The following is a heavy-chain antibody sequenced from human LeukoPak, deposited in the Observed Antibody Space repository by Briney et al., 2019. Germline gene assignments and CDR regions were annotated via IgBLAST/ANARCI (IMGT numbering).Heavy chain of an antibody. CDR2: ISAYNGNT. CDR1: GYTFTSYG. Sequence: ASVRVSCKASGYTFTSYGISWVRPAPGQGVEWMGWISAYNGNTNYAQKPQGRVTMTTDTSTSTAYVELRSLRSDDTAVYYGARGSEYQLLSSFFFDYGGQGTLVTVSS. D-gene: IGHD2-2*01. V-gene: IGHV1-18*04. J-gene: IGHJ4*02. CDR3: ARGSEYQLLSSFFFDY.